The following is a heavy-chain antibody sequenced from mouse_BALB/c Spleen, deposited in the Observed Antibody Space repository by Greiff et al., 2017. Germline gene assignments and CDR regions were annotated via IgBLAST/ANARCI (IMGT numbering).Heavy chain of an antibody. D-gene: IGHD2-4*01. J-gene: IGHJ4*01. CDR2: IYPGNSDT. CDR3: TRGGLRDYAMDY. Sequence: EVQLQQSGTVLARPGASVKMSCKASGYSFTSHWMHWVKQRPGQGLEWIGAIYPGNSDTSYNQKFKGKAKLTAVTSASTAYMELSSLTNEDSAVYYCTRGGLRDYAMDYWGQGTSVTVSS. V-gene: IGHV1-5*01. CDR1: GYSFTSHW.